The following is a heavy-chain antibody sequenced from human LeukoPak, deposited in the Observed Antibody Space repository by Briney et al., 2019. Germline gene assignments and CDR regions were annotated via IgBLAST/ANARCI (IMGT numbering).Heavy chain of an antibody. CDR2: ISYDGSNK. D-gene: IGHD3-3*01. Sequence: PGRSLRLSCAASGFTFSSYAMHWVRQAPGKGLEWVAVISYDGSNKYYADSVKGRLTISRDNSKNTLYLQMNSLRAEDTAVYYCAGDRGFWSGYYTYYYGMDVWGQGTTVTVSS. CDR3: AGDRGFWSGYYTYYYGMDV. V-gene: IGHV3-30-3*01. J-gene: IGHJ6*02. CDR1: GFTFSSYA.